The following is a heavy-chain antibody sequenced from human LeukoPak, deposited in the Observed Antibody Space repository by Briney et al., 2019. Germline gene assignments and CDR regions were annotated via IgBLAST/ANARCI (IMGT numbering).Heavy chain of an antibody. J-gene: IGHJ6*03. CDR3: ARLRTTDYYYYMDV. D-gene: IGHD4-11*01. CDR1: GGTFSSYA. V-gene: IGHV1-69*05. Sequence: SVKVSCKASGGTFSSYAISWVRQAPGQGLEWMGGIIPMYGTANYAQKFQGRVTITTDESTSTAYMELSTLTSEDTAVYYCARLRTTDYYYYMDVWGKGTTVTVSS. CDR2: IIPMYGTA.